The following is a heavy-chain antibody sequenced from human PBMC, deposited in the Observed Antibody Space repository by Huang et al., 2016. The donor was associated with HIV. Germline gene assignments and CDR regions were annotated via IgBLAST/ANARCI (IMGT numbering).Heavy chain of an antibody. Sequence: QMYLPVSGPGLVKPSEPLSLTCTVSGGSISSHSYYWAWGRQAPRKSLEWFGSMDSNVDTHYNPSFKRRLTMSADRAKKKLFLKLKSVTAADTGLYVCVRTGVAVADDPENFQSWGQGARVTVSS. J-gene: IGHJ1*01. CDR3: VRTGVAVADDPENFQS. CDR1: GGSISSHSYY. V-gene: IGHV4-39*01. CDR2: MDSNVDT. D-gene: IGHD6-19*01.